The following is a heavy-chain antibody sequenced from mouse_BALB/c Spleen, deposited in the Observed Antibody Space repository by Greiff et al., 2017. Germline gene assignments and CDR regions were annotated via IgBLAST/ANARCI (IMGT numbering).Heavy chain of an antibody. V-gene: IGHV1-7*01. CDR3: ARGGYGSSSWLAY. D-gene: IGHD1-1*01. Sequence: QVQLQQSGAELAKPGASVKMSCKASGYTFTSYWMHWVKQRPGQGLEWIGYINPSTGYTEYNQKFKDKATLTADKSSSTAYMQLSSLTSEDSAVYYCARGGYGSSSWLAYWGQGTLVTVSA. CDR2: INPSTGYT. J-gene: IGHJ3*01. CDR1: GYTFTSYW.